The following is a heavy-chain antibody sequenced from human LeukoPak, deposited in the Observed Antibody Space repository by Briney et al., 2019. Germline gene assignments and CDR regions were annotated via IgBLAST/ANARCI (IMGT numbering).Heavy chain of an antibody. Sequence: SETLSLTCTVSGGSISSYYWSWIRQPPGKGLEWIGYIYYSGSTNYNPSLKSRVTISVDTSKNQFSLKLSSVTAADTAVYYCARSIAAAGTNFDYWGQGTLVTVSS. CDR1: GGSISSYY. V-gene: IGHV4-59*01. D-gene: IGHD6-13*01. CDR2: IYYSGST. J-gene: IGHJ4*02. CDR3: ARSIAAAGTNFDY.